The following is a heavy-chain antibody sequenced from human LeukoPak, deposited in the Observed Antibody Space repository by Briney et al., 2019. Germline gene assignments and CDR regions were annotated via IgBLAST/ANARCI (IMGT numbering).Heavy chain of an antibody. CDR1: GFTFSSYV. Sequence: PGRSLRLSCAASGFTFSSYVMHWVRQAPGKGLEWVAVISYDGSNKYYADSVKGRFTISRDNSKNTLYLQMNSLRAEDTAVYYCARTTVVTPRYYYYGMDVWGQGTTVTVSS. D-gene: IGHD4-23*01. V-gene: IGHV3-30-3*01. CDR3: ARTTVVTPRYYYYGMDV. J-gene: IGHJ6*02. CDR2: ISYDGSNK.